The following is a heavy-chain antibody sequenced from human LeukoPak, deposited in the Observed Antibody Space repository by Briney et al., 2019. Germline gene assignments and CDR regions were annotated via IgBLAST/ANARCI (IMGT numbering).Heavy chain of an antibody. Sequence: ASVKVSCKASGYTFTGYYMHWVGQAPGQGLEGMGRINPNSGGTNYAQKFQDRVIITMDTSFSNDYVELSRLSSDDTAVYYCARDLSRGYSSSWFRYSGQGTLVTVSS. J-gene: IGHJ4*02. D-gene: IGHD6-13*01. CDR1: GYTFTGYY. V-gene: IGHV1-2*06. CDR3: ARDLSRGYSSSWFRY. CDR2: INPNSGGT.